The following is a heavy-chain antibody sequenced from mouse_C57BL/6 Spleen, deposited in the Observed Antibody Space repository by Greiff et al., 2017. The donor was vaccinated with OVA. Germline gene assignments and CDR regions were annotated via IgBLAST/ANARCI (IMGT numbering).Heavy chain of an antibody. CDR3: ARNCAVVARNAMDY. CDR2: IWSGGST. CDR1: GFSLTSYG. D-gene: IGHD1-1*01. J-gene: IGHJ4*01. V-gene: IGHV2-2*01. Sequence: QVQLQQSGPGLVQPSQSLSITCTVSGFSLTSYGVHWVRQSPGKGLEWLGVIWSGGSTDYNAAFISRLSISKDNSKCQVIFKMNSLQADSTAIYYCARNCAVVARNAMDYWGQGTSVTVSS.